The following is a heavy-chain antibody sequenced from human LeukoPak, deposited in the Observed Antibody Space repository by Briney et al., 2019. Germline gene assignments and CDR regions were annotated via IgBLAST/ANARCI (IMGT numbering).Heavy chain of an antibody. Sequence: SETLSLTCTVSGGAISIYYWSWIRQPAGKGLEWIGRIYSSGSTNYNTSLKSRVTMSVDTSKNQFSLKLSSVTAADTAVYYCARDNEAAARAYDYWGQGTLVTVSS. D-gene: IGHD6-13*01. CDR1: GGAISIYY. V-gene: IGHV4-4*07. CDR2: IYSSGST. CDR3: ARDNEAAARAYDY. J-gene: IGHJ4*02.